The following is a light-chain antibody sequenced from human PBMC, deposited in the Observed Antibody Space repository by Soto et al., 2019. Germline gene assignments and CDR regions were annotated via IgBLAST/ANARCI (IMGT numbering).Light chain of an antibody. V-gene: IGLV2-14*03. CDR3: SSYASSSIYV. J-gene: IGLJ1*01. Sequence: QSVLTQPASVSGSPGQSITISCTGTSSDVGGYNYVSWYQQHPGKAPKLMMYDVSNRPSGVSNRFSGSKSGYTASLTISGLQAEDEADYYCSSYASSSIYVFGTGTKLTVL. CDR1: SSDVGGYNY. CDR2: DVS.